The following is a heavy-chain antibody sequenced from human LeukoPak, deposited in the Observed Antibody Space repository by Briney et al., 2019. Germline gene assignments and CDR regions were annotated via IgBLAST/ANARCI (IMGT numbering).Heavy chain of an antibody. Sequence: SGGSLRLSCAASGFTYSTYWMSWVRQAPGKGLEWVAIINQGGSEKYYVDSVKGRFTISRDNAKNSLYLQMNSLRAEDTAVHYCPPGGGWELAYWGQGTLVTVSS. J-gene: IGHJ4*02. CDR1: GFTYSTYW. D-gene: IGHD1-26*01. CDR2: INQGGSEK. CDR3: PPGGGWELAY. V-gene: IGHV3-7*03.